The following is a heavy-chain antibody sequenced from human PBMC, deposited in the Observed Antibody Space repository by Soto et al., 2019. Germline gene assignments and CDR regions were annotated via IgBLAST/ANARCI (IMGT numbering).Heavy chain of an antibody. D-gene: IGHD1-1*01. J-gene: IGHJ4*02. Sequence: SETLSLTCAVSGYSISSGYYLGWILQPPGKGLEWIGSIYHSGSTYYNPSLKSRVTISVDTSKNQFSLKLSSVTAADTAVYYCARDRGQLERLDYFDYWGQGTLVTVSS. V-gene: IGHV4-38-2*02. CDR1: GYSISSGYY. CDR3: ARDRGQLERLDYFDY. CDR2: IYHSGST.